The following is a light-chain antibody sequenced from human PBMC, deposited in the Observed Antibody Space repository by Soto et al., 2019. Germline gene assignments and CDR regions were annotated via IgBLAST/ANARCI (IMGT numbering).Light chain of an antibody. CDR1: SGSIASNY. V-gene: IGLV6-57*02. CDR3: QSYDSSNHWV. Sequence: NFMLTQHHSVSEYPGKTVTISCTGSSGSIASNYVQWYQQRPGSAPTTVIYEDNQRPSGVPDRFSGSIDSSSNSASLTISGLKPEDEADYYCQSYDSSNHWVFGGGTKLTVL. CDR2: EDN. J-gene: IGLJ3*02.